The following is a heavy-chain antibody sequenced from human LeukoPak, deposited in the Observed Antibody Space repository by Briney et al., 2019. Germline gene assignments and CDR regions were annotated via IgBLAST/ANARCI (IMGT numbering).Heavy chain of an antibody. CDR3: ARPHDGGSYSNDAFDI. CDR1: GYTFTDYY. CDR2: INPDSGGT. V-gene: IGHV1-2*02. Sequence: ASVKVSCKASGYTFTDYYMHWVRQAPGRGLEWLGWINPDSGGTRYSQKFQGRVTMTRDTSINTVYMELSRLRSDDTAVYYCARPHDGGSYSNDAFDIWGQGTMVTVSS. J-gene: IGHJ3*02. D-gene: IGHD1-26*01.